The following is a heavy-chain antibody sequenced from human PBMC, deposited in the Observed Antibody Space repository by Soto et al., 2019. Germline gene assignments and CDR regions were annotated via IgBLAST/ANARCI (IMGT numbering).Heavy chain of an antibody. V-gene: IGHV4-39*01. J-gene: IGHJ5*02. CDR1: GGSITSSSYY. D-gene: IGHD1-26*01. Sequence: QLHLRESGPGLVKPSETLSLTCTVSGGSITSSSYYWGWIRQPPGTALEWIGSIYYSGSTYYNPSLKSRVTISVDTSKNQFSLKLSSVTSADTAVYYCATQEVGGSYVYTFDPWGQGTLVTVSS. CDR3: ATQEVGGSYVYTFDP. CDR2: IYYSGST.